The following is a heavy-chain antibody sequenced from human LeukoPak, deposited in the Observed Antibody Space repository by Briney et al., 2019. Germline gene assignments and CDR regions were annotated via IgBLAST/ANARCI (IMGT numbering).Heavy chain of an antibody. J-gene: IGHJ4*02. D-gene: IGHD5-12*01. CDR3: AREGYSGYDPKNYFDY. Sequence: SQTLSLTCAVSGYSISSGYYWGWIRQPPGQGLEWIGSIYHSGTTYYNPSLKSLVTISVATSKNHFSLKLSPVTAADTAGYFCAREGYSGYDPKNYFDYWGQGTLVTVSS. CDR2: IYHSGTT. V-gene: IGHV4-38-2*01. CDR1: GYSISSGYY.